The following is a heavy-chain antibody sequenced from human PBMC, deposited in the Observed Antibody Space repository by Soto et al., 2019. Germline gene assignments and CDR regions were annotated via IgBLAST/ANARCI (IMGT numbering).Heavy chain of an antibody. D-gene: IGHD2-2*01. V-gene: IGHV1-46*03. Sequence: VSVKGSCKASGYTFTTHYIHWVRQAPGQGLEWMGIINPSGGSTSHAQKFQGRVTVTRDTSTSTVYLDLSSLRSEDTAVYFCARDLVLVPSALYYFDYWGQGTLVTVSS. J-gene: IGHJ4*02. CDR3: ARDLVLVPSALYYFDY. CDR1: GYTFTTHY. CDR2: INPSGGST.